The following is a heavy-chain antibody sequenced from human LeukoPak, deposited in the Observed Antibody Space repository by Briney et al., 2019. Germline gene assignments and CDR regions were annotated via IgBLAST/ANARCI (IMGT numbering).Heavy chain of an antibody. J-gene: IGHJ4*02. CDR2: IYYSGST. V-gene: IGHV4-59*01. D-gene: IGHD3-16*02. Sequence: SETLSLTCTVSGGSISSYYWSWIRQPPGKGLEWIGYIYYSGSTNYNPSLKSRVTVSVDTSKNQFSLKLSSVTAADTAVYYCARGTYYDYVWGSYRYDGPFDYWGQGTLVTVSS. CDR3: ARGTYYDYVWGSYRYDGPFDY. CDR1: GGSISSYY.